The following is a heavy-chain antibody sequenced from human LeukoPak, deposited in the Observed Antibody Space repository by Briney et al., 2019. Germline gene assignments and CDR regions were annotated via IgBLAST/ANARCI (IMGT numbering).Heavy chain of an antibody. D-gene: IGHD2-15*01. Sequence: PSETLSLTCTVSGGSISSSSYYLGWIRQPPGKGLEWIVSIYYSGSTYYNPSLKSRVTISVDTSKNQFSLKLSSVTAADTAVYYCARHGVGAARRTYYYYYGMDVWGQGTTVTVSS. CDR3: ARHGVGAARRTYYYYYGMDV. J-gene: IGHJ6*02. CDR1: GGSISSSSYY. CDR2: IYYSGST. V-gene: IGHV4-39*01.